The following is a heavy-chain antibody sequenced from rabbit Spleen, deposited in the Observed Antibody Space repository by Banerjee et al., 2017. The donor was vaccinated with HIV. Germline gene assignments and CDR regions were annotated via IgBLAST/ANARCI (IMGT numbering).Heavy chain of an antibody. J-gene: IGHJ3*01. D-gene: IGHD3-1*01. CDR1: GFSFSSSYY. V-gene: IGHV1S40*01. CDR2: IPTYVDNT. Sequence: QSLEESGGGLVQPEGSLTLTCTASGFSFSSSYYICWVRQAPGKGLEWIACIPTYVDNTNYASWAKGRFSSSKTSSTTVTLQMTSLTAADTATYFSVNDPYGLRGGGGVLWGQGTLVTVS. CDR3: VNDPYGLRGGGGVL.